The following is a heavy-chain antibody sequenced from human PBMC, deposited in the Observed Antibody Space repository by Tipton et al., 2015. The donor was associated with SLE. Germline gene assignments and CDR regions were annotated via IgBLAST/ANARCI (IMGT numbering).Heavy chain of an antibody. J-gene: IGHJ5*02. D-gene: IGHD5-12*01. V-gene: IGHV4-34*01. CDR1: GGSFSGNY. CDR3: ARHHSLLRRFDP. Sequence: TLSLTCAVYGGSFSGNYWSWIRQSPGKGLEWIGEINHSGNTNYNPSLASRVTISLDTAKNQFSLRLSSVTAADTAVYFCARHHSLLRRFDPWGQGTLVTVSS. CDR2: INHSGNT.